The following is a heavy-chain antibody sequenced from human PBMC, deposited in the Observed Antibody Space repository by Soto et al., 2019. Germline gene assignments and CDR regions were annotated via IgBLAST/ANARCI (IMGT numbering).Heavy chain of an antibody. V-gene: IGHV3-33*01. CDR3: EGRDDPFHV. J-gene: IGHJ3*01. CDR1: GFTFSNYG. Sequence: QVQLVESGGGVVQPGTSLRLSCVATGFTFSNYGIHWVRQAPGRGLEWVAVIWHDGSQKYLADSVRGRFTISRDNSKNTVYLQMNSLRAEDTAVYYCEGRDDPFHVWGQGTMVTGSS. CDR2: IWHDGSQK.